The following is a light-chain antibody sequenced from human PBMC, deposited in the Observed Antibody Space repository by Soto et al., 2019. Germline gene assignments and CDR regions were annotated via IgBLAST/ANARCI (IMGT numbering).Light chain of an antibody. V-gene: IGKV1-5*01. Sequence: DILMTQSPSTLSASVGDGVTLTCRASQRIGGTLAWYQHKPGKAPKLLIYDTSSWDSGVPTRFSGSGSGTEFTLTISSLQSDDFATYYCQPYNSNSLTFGQGTKVDIK. CDR2: DTS. CDR1: QRIGGT. CDR3: QPYNSNSLT. J-gene: IGKJ1*01.